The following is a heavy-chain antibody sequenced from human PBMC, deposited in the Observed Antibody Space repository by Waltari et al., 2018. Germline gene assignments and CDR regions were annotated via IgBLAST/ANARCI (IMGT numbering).Heavy chain of an antibody. J-gene: IGHJ3*02. V-gene: IGHV4-34*01. CDR2: INHSGST. D-gene: IGHD6-13*01. CDR1: GGYFSGYY. Sequence: QVQLQQWGAGLLTPSETLSLTCAVYGGYFSGYYWSWIRQPPGKGLEWIGEINHSGSTNYNPSLKSRVTISVDTSKNQFSLKLSSVTAADTAVYYCARGVSSDDAFDIWGQGTMVTVSS. CDR3: ARGVSSDDAFDI.